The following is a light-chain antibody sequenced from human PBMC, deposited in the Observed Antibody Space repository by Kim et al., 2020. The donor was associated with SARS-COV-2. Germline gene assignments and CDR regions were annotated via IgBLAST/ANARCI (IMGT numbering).Light chain of an antibody. CDR1: SSDVGGYNY. CDR2: DVS. J-gene: IGLJ1*01. V-gene: IGLV2-11*01. Sequence: QSALTQPRSVSGSPEQSVTISCTGTSSDVGGYNYVSCYQQHPGKAPKLMIYDVSKRPSGVPDRFSGSKSGNTASLTISGLQAEDEADYYCCSDAGSYSYVFGTGTKVTVL. CDR3: CSDAGSYSYV.